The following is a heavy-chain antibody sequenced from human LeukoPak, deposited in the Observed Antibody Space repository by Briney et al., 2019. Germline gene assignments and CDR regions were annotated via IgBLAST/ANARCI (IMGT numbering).Heavy chain of an antibody. CDR2: IYYSGST. V-gene: IGHV4-30-4*01. CDR3: ARGPYSSSSG. CDR1: GGSISSGDYY. J-gene: IGHJ4*02. D-gene: IGHD6-6*01. Sequence: SETLSFTCTVSGGSISSGDYYWRWTRQPPGKGLEWIGYIYYSGSTYYNPSLKSRVTISVDTSKNQFSLKLSSVTAADTAVYYCARGPYSSSSGWGQGTLVTVSS.